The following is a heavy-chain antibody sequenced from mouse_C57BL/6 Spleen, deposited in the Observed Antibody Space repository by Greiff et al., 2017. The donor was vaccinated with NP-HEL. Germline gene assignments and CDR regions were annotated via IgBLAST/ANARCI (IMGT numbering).Heavy chain of an antibody. CDR3: ARRDSSGHYYYAMDY. J-gene: IGHJ4*01. V-gene: IGHV1-81*01. D-gene: IGHD3-2*02. CDR1: GYTFTSYG. CDR2: IYPRSGNT. Sequence: QVQLQQSGAELARPGASVKLSCKASGYTFTSYGISWVKQRTGQGLEWIGEIYPRSGNTYYNEKFKGKATLTADKSSSTAYMELRSLTSEDSAVYFCARRDSSGHYYYAMDYWGQGTSVTVSS.